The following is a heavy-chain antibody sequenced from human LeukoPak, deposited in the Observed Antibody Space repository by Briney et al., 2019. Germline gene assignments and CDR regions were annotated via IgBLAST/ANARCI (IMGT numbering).Heavy chain of an antibody. V-gene: IGHV4-4*07. CDR3: ARADSSGWSYYFDY. CDR1: GGSISSYY. J-gene: IGHJ4*02. Sequence: SETLSLTCTVSGGSISSYYWSWLRQPAGKGLEWIGRIYTSGSTNYNPSLKSRVTMSVDTSKNQFSLKLSSVTAADTAVYYCARADSSGWSYYFDYWGQGTLVTVSS. CDR2: IYTSGST. D-gene: IGHD6-19*01.